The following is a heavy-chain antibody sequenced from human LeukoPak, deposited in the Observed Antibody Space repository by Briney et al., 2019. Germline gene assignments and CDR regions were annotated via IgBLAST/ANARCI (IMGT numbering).Heavy chain of an antibody. Sequence: SETLSLTCTVSGGSISSSSYYWGWIRQPPGKGLEWIGSIYYSGSTYYNPSLKSRVTISVDTSKNQFSLKLSSVTAADTAVYYCGGSGSYYRTGYYYMDVWGKGTTVTVSS. CDR3: GGSGSYYRTGYYYMDV. D-gene: IGHD3-10*01. V-gene: IGHV4-39*07. J-gene: IGHJ6*03. CDR2: IYYSGST. CDR1: GGSISSSSYY.